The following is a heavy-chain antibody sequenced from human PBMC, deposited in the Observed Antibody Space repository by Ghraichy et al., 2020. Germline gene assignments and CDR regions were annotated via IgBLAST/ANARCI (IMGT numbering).Heavy chain of an antibody. J-gene: IGHJ3*02. CDR1: GFTFSNAW. D-gene: IGHD3-16*02. CDR2: IKSKTDGGTT. Sequence: GGSLRLSCAASGFTFSNAWMSWVRQAPGKGLEWVGRIKSKTDGGTTDYAAPVKGRFTISRDDSKNTLYLQMNSLKTEDTAVYYCTTDLWLSEDDAFDIWGQGTMVTVSS. CDR3: TTDLWLSEDDAFDI. V-gene: IGHV3-15*01.